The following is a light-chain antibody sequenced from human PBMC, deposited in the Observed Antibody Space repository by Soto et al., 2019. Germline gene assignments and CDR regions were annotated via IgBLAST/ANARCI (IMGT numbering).Light chain of an antibody. V-gene: IGKV1-33*01. J-gene: IGKJ1*01. CDR3: QQYDNLPRT. Sequence: DIQMTQSPSSLSASVGDRFTITCRASQGISNYLAWYQQKPGKAPKLLIYDASNLETGVPSRFSGSGSGTDFTFTISSLQPEDIATYYCQQYDNLPRTFGQGTKVDIK. CDR2: DAS. CDR1: QGISNY.